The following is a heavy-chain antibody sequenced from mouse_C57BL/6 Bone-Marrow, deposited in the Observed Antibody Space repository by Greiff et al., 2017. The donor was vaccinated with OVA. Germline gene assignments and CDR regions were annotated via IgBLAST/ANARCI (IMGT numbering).Heavy chain of an antibody. CDR3: ARTDYYYGVSFDY. V-gene: IGHV5-17*01. Sequence: EVMLVESGGGLVKPGGSLKLSCAASGFTFSDYGMHWVRQAPEKGLEWVAYISSGSSTIYYADTVKGRFTISRDNAKNTLFLQMTSLRSEDTAMYYCARTDYYYGVSFDYWGQGTTLTVSA. CDR2: ISSGSSTI. J-gene: IGHJ2*01. D-gene: IGHD1-1*01. CDR1: GFTFSDYG.